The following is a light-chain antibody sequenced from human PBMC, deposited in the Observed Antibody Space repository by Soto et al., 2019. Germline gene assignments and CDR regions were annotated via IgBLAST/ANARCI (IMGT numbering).Light chain of an antibody. V-gene: IGKV3-20*01. CDR3: QQYNNWLQT. CDR1: QSVSSTY. CDR2: GAS. J-gene: IGKJ1*01. Sequence: EIVLTQSPGTLSLSPGEGATLSCRASQSVSSTYLAWYQQKPGQAPRLLIYGASSRATDIPDRFSGSGSGTDFTLTISRLEPEDLGMYYCQQYNNWLQTFGQGTKVDIK.